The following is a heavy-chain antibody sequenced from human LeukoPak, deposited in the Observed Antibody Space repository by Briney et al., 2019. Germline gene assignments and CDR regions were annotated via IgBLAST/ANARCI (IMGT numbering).Heavy chain of an antibody. V-gene: IGHV3-15*01. D-gene: IGHD3-10*01. CDR2: IKSKTDGGTT. CDR1: GFTFSNAW. J-gene: IGHJ4*02. CDR3: TTFDYYGSGIDY. Sequence: AGGSLRLSCAASGFTFSNAWMSWVRQAPGKGLEWVGRIKSKTDGGTTDYAAPVKGRFTISRDDSKNTLYLQMNSLKTEDTAVYYCTTFDYYGSGIDYWGQGTLVTVSS.